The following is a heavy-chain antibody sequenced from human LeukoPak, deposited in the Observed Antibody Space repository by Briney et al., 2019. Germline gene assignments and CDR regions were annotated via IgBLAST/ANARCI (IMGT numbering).Heavy chain of an antibody. Sequence: PGGSLRLSCAASGFTFSSYATNWVRQAPGKGLEYVSAISSNGDSTYYANSVKGRFTISRDNSKNTLYLQMGSLRAEDMAVCYCARVGTGWVDYWGQGTLVTVSS. J-gene: IGHJ4*02. CDR1: GFTFSSYA. D-gene: IGHD1-1*01. CDR2: ISSNGDST. V-gene: IGHV3-64*01. CDR3: ARVGTGWVDY.